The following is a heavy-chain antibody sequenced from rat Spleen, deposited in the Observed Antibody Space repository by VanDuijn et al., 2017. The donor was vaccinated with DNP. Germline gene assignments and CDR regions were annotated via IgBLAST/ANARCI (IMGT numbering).Heavy chain of an antibody. CDR2: ISTGGGNT. J-gene: IGHJ1*01. D-gene: IGHD1-9*01. CDR1: GFTFSNYG. V-gene: IGHV5S14*01. CDR3: ARLRGYYGYTPYWYFDF. Sequence: EVQLVESGGGLVQPGRSLKLSCAASGFTFSNYGMAWVRQTPTKGLEWVASISTGGGNTYYRDSVKGRFTISRDNAKNTQYLQMDSLRSEDTATYYCARLRGYYGYTPYWYFDFWGPGTMVTVSS.